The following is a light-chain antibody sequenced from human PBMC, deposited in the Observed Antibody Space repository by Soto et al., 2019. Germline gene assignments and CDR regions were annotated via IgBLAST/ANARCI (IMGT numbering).Light chain of an antibody. Sequence: ETVMTQSPATLSVSPGERATLSCRASQSVVSNLAWYQQKPGQAPSVLIYGASTRATDVPARFSGSGSGTEFTLTINSLQSEDSAVYYCQQYGDWPRTFGQGTKVEIK. CDR1: QSVVSN. J-gene: IGKJ1*01. CDR3: QQYGDWPRT. CDR2: GAS. V-gene: IGKV3-15*01.